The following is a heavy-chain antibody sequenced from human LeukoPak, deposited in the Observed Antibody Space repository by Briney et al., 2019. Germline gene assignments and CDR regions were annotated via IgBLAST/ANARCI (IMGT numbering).Heavy chain of an antibody. CDR1: GGTFSSYA. Sequence: SVKVSCKASGGTFSSYAISWVRQAPGQGLEWMGGIIPIFGTANYAQKFQGRVTITADKSTSTAYTELSSLRSEDTAVYYCARAKAYCSGGSCSKGPYDYWGQGTLVTVSS. CDR3: ARAKAYCSGGSCSKGPYDY. V-gene: IGHV1-69*06. J-gene: IGHJ4*02. CDR2: IIPIFGTA. D-gene: IGHD2-15*01.